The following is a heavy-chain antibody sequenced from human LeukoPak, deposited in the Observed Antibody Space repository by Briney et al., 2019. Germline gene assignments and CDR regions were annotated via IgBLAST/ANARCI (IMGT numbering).Heavy chain of an antibody. Sequence: SETLSLTCTVSGYSISSGYYWGWIRQPPGKGLEWIGSIYHSGSTYYNPSLKSRVTISVDTSKNQYSLQLSSVTAADTAVYYCARSFGQQTALGSWGQGTLVTVSS. V-gene: IGHV4-38-2*02. CDR3: ARSFGQQTALGS. D-gene: IGHD3-16*01. J-gene: IGHJ5*02. CDR1: GYSISSGYY. CDR2: IYHSGST.